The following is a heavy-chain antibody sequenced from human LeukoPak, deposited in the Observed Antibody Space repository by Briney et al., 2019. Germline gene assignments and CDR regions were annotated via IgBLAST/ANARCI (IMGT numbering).Heavy chain of an antibody. CDR2: ISSSSSYI. D-gene: IGHD2-15*01. Sequence: PGGSLRLSCAASGFTFSSYSINWVRQAPGKGLEWVSSISSSSSYIYYADSVKGRFTISRDNAKNSLYLQMNSLRAEDTAVYYCARDPGYCSGGRCYFEHIWGQGTMVTVSS. CDR1: GFTFSSYS. V-gene: IGHV3-21*01. CDR3: ARDPGYCSGGRCYFEHI. J-gene: IGHJ3*02.